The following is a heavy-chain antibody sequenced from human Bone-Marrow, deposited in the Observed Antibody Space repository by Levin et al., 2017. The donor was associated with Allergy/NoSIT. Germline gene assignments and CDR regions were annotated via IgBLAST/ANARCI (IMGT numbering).Heavy chain of an antibody. Sequence: ASVKVSCEASKYSFTYRYLHWVRQAPGQALEWMGWITPFGGDTTYAQNFQGRVTITRDRFLSTAYMELSSLTYEDTAMYYCVRADASGYYFDSWGLGTMVTVSS. V-gene: IGHV1-45*02. J-gene: IGHJ4*02. CDR3: VRADASGYYFDS. CDR2: ITPFGGDT. D-gene: IGHD3-22*01. CDR1: KYSFTYRY.